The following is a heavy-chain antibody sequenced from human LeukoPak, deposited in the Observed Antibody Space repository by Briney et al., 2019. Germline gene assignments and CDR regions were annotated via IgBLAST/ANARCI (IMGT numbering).Heavy chain of an antibody. J-gene: IGHJ3*02. D-gene: IGHD3-22*01. CDR3: AGGVGYYYHGAFDI. V-gene: IGHV4-34*01. CDR2: INHSGST. CDR1: GGSFSGYY. Sequence: PSETLSLTCAVYGGSFSGYYWSWIRQPPGKGLEWIGEINHSGSTYYNPSLKSRVTISVDTSENQFSLKLSSVTAADTAVYYCAGGVGYYYHGAFDIWGQGTMVTVSS.